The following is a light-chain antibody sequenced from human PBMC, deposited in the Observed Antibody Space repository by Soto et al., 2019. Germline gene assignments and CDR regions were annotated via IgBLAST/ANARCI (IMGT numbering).Light chain of an antibody. CDR1: SSDAGGYNY. J-gene: IGLJ2*01. CDR3: SSYTSSSTVV. CDR2: DVS. V-gene: IGLV2-14*01. Sequence: QSALTQPASVSGSPGQSITISCTGTSSDAGGYNYVSWYRQHPGKAPKLMIYDVSNRPSGVSNRFSGSKSGNTASLTISGLQAEDEADYYCSSYTSSSTVVFGGGTKLTVL.